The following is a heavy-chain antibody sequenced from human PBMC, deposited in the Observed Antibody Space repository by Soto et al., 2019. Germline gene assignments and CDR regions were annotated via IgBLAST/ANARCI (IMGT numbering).Heavy chain of an antibody. CDR2: ISDSGGLT. D-gene: IGHD6-6*01. J-gene: IGHJ3*02. CDR1: GFAFSSHP. Sequence: VGSLRLSCAASGFAFSSHPMSWVRQAPERGLEWVSGISDSGGLTYNADSVKGRFTISRDNSKNTLFLQMNSLRAEDTAVYYCARRAFGSSRSFDIWGQGTMVTASS. CDR3: ARRAFGSSRSFDI. V-gene: IGHV3-23*01.